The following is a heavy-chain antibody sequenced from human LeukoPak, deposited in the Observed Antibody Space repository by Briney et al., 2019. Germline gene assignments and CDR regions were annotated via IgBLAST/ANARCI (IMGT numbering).Heavy chain of an antibody. CDR3: ARLEITTVTTSDY. CDR2: TIPIFGTA. CDR1: GGTFSSYA. D-gene: IGHD4-17*01. V-gene: IGHV1-69*13. J-gene: IGHJ4*02. Sequence: SVKVSCKASGGTFSSYAISWVRQAPGQGLEWMGGTIPIFGTANYAQKFQGRVTITADESTSTAYMELSSLRSEDTAVYYCARLEITTVTTSDYWGQGTLVTVSS.